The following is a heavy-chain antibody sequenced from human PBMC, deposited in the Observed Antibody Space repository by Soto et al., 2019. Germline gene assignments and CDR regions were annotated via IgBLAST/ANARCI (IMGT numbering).Heavy chain of an antibody. V-gene: IGHV3-33*01. CDR3: ARGFTVMAPTHFYY. CDR2: VWYAGGNT. Sequence: GGSLRLSCPPSGSSFSTYCMHWVRQAPGKGMEWVGLVWYAGGNTYYADSLKGRFTISRDNSKNTLYLQINSLRAEDTAGDYCARGFTVMAPTHFYYWGQGTLVTVSS. CDR1: GSSFSTYC. J-gene: IGHJ4*02. D-gene: IGHD5-18*01.